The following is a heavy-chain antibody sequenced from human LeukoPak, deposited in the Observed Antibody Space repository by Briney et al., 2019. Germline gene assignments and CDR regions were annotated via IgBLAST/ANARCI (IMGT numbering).Heavy chain of an antibody. V-gene: IGHV3-30*02. D-gene: IGHD4-17*01. J-gene: IGHJ4*02. CDR2: IQSEGNHK. CDR3: VKDTPGFGNDDLVL. CDR1: GFTFSHYA. Sequence: GGSLRLSCAASGFTFSHYAMHWVRQAPGKGLEWVAFIQSEGNHKYYADSLEGRFTISKDNSKNTLYLQLNSLRDEDTAVYYCVKDTPGFGNDDLVLWGQGTLVTVSS.